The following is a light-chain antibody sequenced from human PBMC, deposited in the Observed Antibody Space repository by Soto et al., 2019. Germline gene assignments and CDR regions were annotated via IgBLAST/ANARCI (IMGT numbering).Light chain of an antibody. J-gene: IGKJ1*01. CDR3: QQSYSTPRT. V-gene: IGKV1-39*01. CDR1: QDIAIY. CDR2: AAS. Sequence: IQLTQSPSSLSASVGDRVTLTCRASQDIAIYLAWYKQKPGEAPKLLIYAASSLQSGVPSRFSGSGSGTDFTLTSSSLQPEDFATYYCQQSYSTPRTFGQGTKVDIK.